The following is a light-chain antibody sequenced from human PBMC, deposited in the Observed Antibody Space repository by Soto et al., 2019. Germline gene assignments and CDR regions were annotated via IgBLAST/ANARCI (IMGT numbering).Light chain of an antibody. Sequence: QSALTQPASVSGSPGQSITISCTGSGSDIGGYNYVSWYQQHPGKAPKLLIYEVRNRPLGISNRFSGSKSANTASLTISGLRADDEAHSYCSSFTSFTTRVVFGGGTKVTVL. V-gene: IGLV2-14*01. CDR2: EVR. J-gene: IGLJ2*01. CDR3: SSFTSFTTRVV. CDR1: GSDIGGYNY.